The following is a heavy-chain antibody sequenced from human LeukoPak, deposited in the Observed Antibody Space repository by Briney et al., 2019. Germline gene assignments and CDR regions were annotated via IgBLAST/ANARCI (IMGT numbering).Heavy chain of an antibody. Sequence: EGSLRLSCEASGFTFNNFGMHWVRQAPGKGLEWVAFIRYDGSNKYYADSVKGRFTISRDNSKNTLYLQMNSLRAEDTAVYYCAKGGGDFGYDAFDIWGQGTMVTVSS. V-gene: IGHV3-30*02. CDR2: IRYDGSNK. D-gene: IGHD2-21*01. CDR1: GFTFNNFG. CDR3: AKGGGDFGYDAFDI. J-gene: IGHJ3*02.